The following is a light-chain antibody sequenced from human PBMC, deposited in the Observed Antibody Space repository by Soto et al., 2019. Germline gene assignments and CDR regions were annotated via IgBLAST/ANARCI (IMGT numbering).Light chain of an antibody. CDR2: DAS. J-gene: IGKJ1*01. CDR3: QDRNNWPPECT. CDR1: QSVSSY. Sequence: ETVLTQSPATLSLSPGERATLSCRASQSVSSYLAWYQQKPGQAPRLIIYDASNRATGIPARFSGSGSGTDCTLTISILEPEDCAVYYSQDRNNWPPECTFSQGTKVEIK. V-gene: IGKV3-11*01.